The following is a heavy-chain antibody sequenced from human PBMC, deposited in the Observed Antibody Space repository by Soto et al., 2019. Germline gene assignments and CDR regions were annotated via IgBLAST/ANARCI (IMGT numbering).Heavy chain of an antibody. CDR3: ARYNWNYYQEYYFDY. CDR1: GGSISSSSYY. J-gene: IGHJ4*02. Sequence: SETLSLTCTVSGGSISSSSYYWGWIRQPPGKGLEWIGSIYYSGSTYYNPSLKSRVTISVDTSKNQFSLKLSSVTAADTAVYYCARYNWNYYQEYYFDYWGQGTLVTVSS. D-gene: IGHD1-7*01. V-gene: IGHV4-39*07. CDR2: IYYSGST.